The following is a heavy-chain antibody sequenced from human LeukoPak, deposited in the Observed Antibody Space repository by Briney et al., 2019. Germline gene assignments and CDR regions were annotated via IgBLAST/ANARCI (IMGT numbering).Heavy chain of an antibody. J-gene: IGHJ5*02. CDR2: ISYDGSNK. CDR1: GFTFSSYA. D-gene: IGHD2-21*01. V-gene: IGHV3-30-3*01. Sequence: GGSLRLSCAASGFTFSSYAMHWVRQAPGKGLEWVAVISYDGSNKYYADSVKGRFTISRDNSKNTLYLQMNSLRAEDTAVYYCARDRDSANWFGPWGQGTLVTVSS. CDR3: ARDRDSANWFGP.